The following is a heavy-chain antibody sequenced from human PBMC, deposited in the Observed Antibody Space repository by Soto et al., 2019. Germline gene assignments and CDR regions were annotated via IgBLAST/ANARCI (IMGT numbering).Heavy chain of an antibody. CDR1: GGSISSYY. CDR3: ARATTVTAMVMDY. D-gene: IGHD4-17*01. Sequence: PSETLSLTCTVSGGSISSYYWSWIRQPPGKGLEWIGYIYYSGSTNYNPSLKSRVTISVHTSKNQFSLKLSSVTAADTAVYYCARATTVTAMVMDYWGQGTLVTVSS. V-gene: IGHV4-59*01. CDR2: IYYSGST. J-gene: IGHJ4*02.